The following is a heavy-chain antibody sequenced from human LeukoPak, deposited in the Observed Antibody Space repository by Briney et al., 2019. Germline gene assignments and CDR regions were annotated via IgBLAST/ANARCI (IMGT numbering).Heavy chain of an antibody. J-gene: IGHJ3*02. V-gene: IGHV3-11*01. CDR1: GFTVSSNY. CDR3: ARSGGSYYGDYAFDI. Sequence: GGSLRLSCAASGFTVSSNYMSWVRQAPGKGLEWVSYISSSGSTIYYADSVKGRFTISRDNAKNSLYLQMNSLRAEDTAVYYCARSGGSYYGDYAFDIWGQGTMVTVSS. D-gene: IGHD4-17*01. CDR2: ISSSGSTI.